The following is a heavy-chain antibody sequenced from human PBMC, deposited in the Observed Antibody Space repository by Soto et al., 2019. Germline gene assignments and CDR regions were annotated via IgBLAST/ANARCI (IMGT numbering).Heavy chain of an antibody. D-gene: IGHD2-15*01. CDR1: GYTLTELS. J-gene: IGHJ6*02. V-gene: IGHV1-24*01. Sequence: ASVKVSCKVSGYTLTELSMHWVRQAPGKGLEWMGGFDPEDGETIYAQKFQGRVTMTEDTSTDTAYMELSSLRSEDTAVYYCATDGGGYCSGGSCYYYGMDVWGQGTTVTVSS. CDR2: FDPEDGET. CDR3: ATDGGGYCSGGSCYYYGMDV.